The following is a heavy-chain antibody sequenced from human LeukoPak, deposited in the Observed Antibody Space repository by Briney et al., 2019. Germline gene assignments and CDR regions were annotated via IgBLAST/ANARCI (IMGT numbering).Heavy chain of an antibody. D-gene: IGHD6-19*01. CDR2: ISSISSYI. J-gene: IGHJ4*02. Sequence: GGSLRLSCAASGFTFSSYSMNWVRQAPGKGLEWVSSISSISSYIYYADSVKGRFTISRDNAKNSLYLQMNSLRAEDTAVYYCARYSSGWYWFDYWGQGTLVTVSS. CDR1: GFTFSSYS. V-gene: IGHV3-21*01. CDR3: ARYSSGWYWFDY.